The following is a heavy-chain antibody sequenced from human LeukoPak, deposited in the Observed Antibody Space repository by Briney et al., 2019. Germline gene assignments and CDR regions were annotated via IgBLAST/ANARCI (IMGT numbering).Heavy chain of an antibody. CDR1: GGTFSSYA. CDR2: IIPIFGTA. Sequence: SVKVSCKASGGTFSSYAISWVRQAPGQGLEWMGGIIPIFGTANYAQKFQGRVTITRNTSITTAYMELSSLRSEDTAVYYCARGPVRGVILGYYMDVWGKGTTVTVSS. V-gene: IGHV1-69*05. CDR3: ARGPVRGVILGYYMDV. D-gene: IGHD3-10*01. J-gene: IGHJ6*03.